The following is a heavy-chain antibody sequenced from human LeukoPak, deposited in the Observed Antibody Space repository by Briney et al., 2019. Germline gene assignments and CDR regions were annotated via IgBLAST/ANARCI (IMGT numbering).Heavy chain of an antibody. Sequence: SETLSLTCAVYGGSFSGYYWSWIRQPPGKGLEWIGEINHSGSTNYNPSLKSRVTISVDTSKNQFSLKLSSVTAADTAVYYCARDTTTTDAFDIWGQGTMVTVSS. CDR2: INHSGST. V-gene: IGHV4-34*01. CDR3: ARDTTTTDAFDI. J-gene: IGHJ3*02. CDR1: GGSFSGYY. D-gene: IGHD1-26*01.